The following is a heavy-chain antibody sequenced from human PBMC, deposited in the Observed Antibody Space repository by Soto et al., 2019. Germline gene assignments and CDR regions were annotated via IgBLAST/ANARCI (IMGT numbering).Heavy chain of an antibody. V-gene: IGHV3-74*01. CDR3: ARVDYGDFAEYFQH. Sequence: HPGGSLRLSCAASGFTFSSYWMHWVRQAPGKGLVWVSRINSDGSSTSYADSVKGRFTISRDNAKNTLYLQMNSLRAEDTAVYYCARVDYGDFAEYFQHWGQGTLVTVSS. J-gene: IGHJ1*01. CDR1: GFTFSSYW. D-gene: IGHD4-17*01. CDR2: INSDGSST.